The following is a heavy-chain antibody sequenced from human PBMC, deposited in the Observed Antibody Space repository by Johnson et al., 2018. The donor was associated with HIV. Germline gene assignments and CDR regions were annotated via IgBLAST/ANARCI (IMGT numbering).Heavy chain of an antibody. J-gene: IGHJ3*02. CDR2: ISGSGDNT. CDR1: RFTFSNHG. V-gene: IGHV3-NL1*01. D-gene: IGHD6-19*01. CDR3: AKDSSGWYSGAFDI. Sequence: QVKLVESGGGVVQPGGSLRLSCAASRFTFSNHGMHWVRQAPGKGLEWVSGISGSGDNTHYAESVKGRFTISRDNSKNTLYLQMNSLRAEDTAVYYCAKDSSGWYSGAFDIWGQGTMVTVSS.